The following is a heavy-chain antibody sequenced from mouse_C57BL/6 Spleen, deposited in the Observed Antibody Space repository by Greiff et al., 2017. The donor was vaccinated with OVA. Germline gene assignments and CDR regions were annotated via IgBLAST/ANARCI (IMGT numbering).Heavy chain of an antibody. J-gene: IGHJ2*01. CDR1: GFTFSSYT. Sequence: EVQGVESGGGLVKPGGSLKLSCAASGFTFSSYTMSWVRQTPEKRLEWVATISGGGGNTYYPDSVKGRFTISRDNAKNTLYLQMSSLRSEDTALYSCARRNYSGNFDYWGQGTTLTVSS. D-gene: IGHD1-1*01. CDR2: ISGGGGNT. V-gene: IGHV5-9*01. CDR3: ARRNYSGNFDY.